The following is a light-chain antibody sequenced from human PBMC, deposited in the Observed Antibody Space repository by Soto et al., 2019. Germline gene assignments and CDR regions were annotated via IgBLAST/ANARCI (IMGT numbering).Light chain of an antibody. V-gene: IGLV1-40*01. Sequence: QSVLTQPPSVSGAPGPRVTISCAGSTSNIGAGYDVHWYQQLPGKAPKVLVYENDKRPSGVPDRFSGSKSGTSGSLAITGLQAEDEADYYCQSYDRDLAHVVFGGGTKLTVL. CDR2: END. CDR3: QSYDRDLAHVV. CDR1: TSNIGAGYD. J-gene: IGLJ2*01.